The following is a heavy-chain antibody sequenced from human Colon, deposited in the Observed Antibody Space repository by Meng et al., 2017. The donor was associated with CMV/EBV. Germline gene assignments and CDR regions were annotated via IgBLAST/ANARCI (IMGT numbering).Heavy chain of an antibody. J-gene: IGHJ4*02. D-gene: IGHD5/OR15-5a*01. Sequence: QAQLVQSGFEVKKPGASVKVSCKASGYSFTGYYLHWLRQAPGQRLEWLGRINTDDGDTKYAPKFRGRATMTRDTSITTAYMELDGLTSDDTATYYCARDRASLYYQFDSWGQGTLVTVSS. V-gene: IGHV1-2*06. CDR3: ARDRASLYYQFDS. CDR2: INTDDGDT. CDR1: GYSFTGYY.